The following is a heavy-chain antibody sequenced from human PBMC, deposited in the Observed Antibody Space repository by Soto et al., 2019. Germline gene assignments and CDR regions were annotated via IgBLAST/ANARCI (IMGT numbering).Heavy chain of an antibody. CDR2: IYHIGTT. J-gene: IGHJ4*02. Sequence: PSETLSLTCTVSGGSVSSGNYHWSWIRQPPGKGLEWIGHIYHIGTTNYNPSLKSRVTISVDTSKNHFTMRLISATAAGTATYFCARQENNLSSYGGDLDYWGRLTLVPVYS. CDR1: GGSVSSGNYH. D-gene: IGHD1-26*01. V-gene: IGHV4-61*03. CDR3: ARQENNLSSYGGDLDY.